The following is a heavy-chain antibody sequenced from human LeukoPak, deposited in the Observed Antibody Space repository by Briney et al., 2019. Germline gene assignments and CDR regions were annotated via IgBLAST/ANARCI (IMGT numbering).Heavy chain of an antibody. Sequence: GGSLRLSCATSGFTFSDYWMAWVRQAREKGLEWVGNIKQDGSETFYVDSVEGRFTFSRDNAKKSVYLQMNSLRAEDTAVYYCVSQLDGTLKYWGQGTVVTVSS. D-gene: IGHD2-2*01. CDR3: VSQLDGTLKY. V-gene: IGHV3-7*01. CDR2: IKQDGSET. J-gene: IGHJ4*02. CDR1: GFTFSDYW.